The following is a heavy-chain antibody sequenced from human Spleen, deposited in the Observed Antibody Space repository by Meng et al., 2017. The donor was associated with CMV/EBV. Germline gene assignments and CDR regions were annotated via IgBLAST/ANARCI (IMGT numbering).Heavy chain of an antibody. Sequence: LSLTCTVSGYSIASYYYWGWIRQPPGKGLEWVSSISSSSSYIYYADSVKGRFTISRDNAKNSLYLQMNSLRAEDTAVYYCAKLRRDGYNDYWGQGTLVTVSS. CDR3: AKLRRDGYNDY. V-gene: IGHV3-11*06. D-gene: IGHD5-24*01. CDR2: ISSSSSYI. CDR1: GYSIASYY. J-gene: IGHJ4*02.